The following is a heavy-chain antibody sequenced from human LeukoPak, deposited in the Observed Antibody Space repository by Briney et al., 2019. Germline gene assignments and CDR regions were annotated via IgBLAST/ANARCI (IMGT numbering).Heavy chain of an antibody. CDR1: GGSFSGYY. CDR2: INHSGST. CDR3: ARAPRGAVRYFDWLWAGFDY. J-gene: IGHJ4*02. D-gene: IGHD3-9*01. Sequence: PSETLSLTCAVYGGSFSGYYWSWIRQPPGKGLEWIGEINHSGSTNYNPSLKSRVTISVDTSKNQFSLKLSSVTAADTAVYYCARAPRGAVRYFDWLWAGFDYWGQGTLVTVSS. V-gene: IGHV4-34*01.